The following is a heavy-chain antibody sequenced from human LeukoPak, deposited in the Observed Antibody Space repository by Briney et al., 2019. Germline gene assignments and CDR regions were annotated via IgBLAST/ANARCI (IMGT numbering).Heavy chain of an antibody. Sequence: GASVKVSCKASGYTFTSYGISWVRQAPGQGLEWLGWISAYNGNTNYAQKLQGRVTMTTDTSTSTAYMELRSLRSDDTAVYYCARGLRIYGDYAEAFDIWGQGTMVTVSS. CDR2: ISAYNGNT. CDR1: GYTFTSYG. D-gene: IGHD4-17*01. V-gene: IGHV1-18*01. CDR3: ARGLRIYGDYAEAFDI. J-gene: IGHJ3*02.